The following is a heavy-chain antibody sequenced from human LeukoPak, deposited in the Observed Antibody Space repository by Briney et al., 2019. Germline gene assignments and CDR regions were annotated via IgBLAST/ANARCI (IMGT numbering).Heavy chain of an antibody. CDR2: ISSNGGST. D-gene: IGHD1-20*01. CDR3: ARDFGLTGKVDY. Sequence: PGGPLRLSCAASGFTFSRYAMHWVRQAPGKGLESVSAISSNGGSTYYANSVKGRFTISRDNSKNTLYLQMGSLRAEDLAVYYCARDFGLTGKVDYWGQGTLVTVSS. CDR1: GFTFSRYA. V-gene: IGHV3-64*01. J-gene: IGHJ4*02.